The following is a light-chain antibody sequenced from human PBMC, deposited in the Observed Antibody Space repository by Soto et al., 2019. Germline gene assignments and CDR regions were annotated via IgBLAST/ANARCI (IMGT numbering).Light chain of an antibody. CDR2: GAS. CDR1: QSVSSN. CDR3: QQYNNWPPIFT. V-gene: IGKV3-15*01. J-gene: IGKJ3*01. Sequence: EIVMTQSPATLSVSPGERATLSCRASQSVSSNLAWYQQKPGQAPRLLIYGASTRATGIPARFSGSGSGTELTLTISSLQSEDVAVYYCQQYNNWPPIFTFGPGTKVDIK.